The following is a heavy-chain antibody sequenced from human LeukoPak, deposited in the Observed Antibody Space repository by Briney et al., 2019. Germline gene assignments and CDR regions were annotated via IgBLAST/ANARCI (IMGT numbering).Heavy chain of an antibody. CDR2: VDPEDGEI. CDR1: GYTFIDYY. J-gene: IGHJ4*02. CDR3: VTASGSYDPYFDF. Sequence: ASVKISCTASGYTFIDYYIHWVQQAPGKGLEWMGRVDPEDGEIIYAEKFQGRVTITADTSTATAHMELSSLRSEDTAVYYCVTASGSYDPYFDFWGQGTLVTVSS. D-gene: IGHD1-26*01. V-gene: IGHV1-69-2*01.